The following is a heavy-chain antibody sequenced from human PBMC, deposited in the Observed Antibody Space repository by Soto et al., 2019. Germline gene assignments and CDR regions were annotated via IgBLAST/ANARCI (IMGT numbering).Heavy chain of an antibody. CDR2: VIPIFGTA. CDR3: ARSPPIHTTAEKFDP. J-gene: IGHJ5*02. Sequence: SVKVSCKASGGTFSSYAISWVRQAPGQGLEWMGGVIPIFGTANYAQKFQGRVTITADESTSTAYMELSSLRSEDTAVYYCARSPPIHTTAEKFDPWGQGTLVTVSS. V-gene: IGHV1-69*13. CDR1: GGTFSSYA. D-gene: IGHD2-21*01.